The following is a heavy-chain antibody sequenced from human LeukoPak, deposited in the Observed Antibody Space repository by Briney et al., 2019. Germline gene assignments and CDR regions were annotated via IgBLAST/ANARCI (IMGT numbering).Heavy chain of an antibody. D-gene: IGHD6-13*01. Sequence: SETLSLTCAVYGGSFSGYYWSWIRQPPGKGLEWIGEINHSGSTNYNPSLKSRVTISVATSKNQFSLKLSSVTAADTAVYYCASLTGGGIAAAGTVDYWGQGTLVTVSS. J-gene: IGHJ4*02. CDR3: ASLTGGGIAAAGTVDY. CDR1: GGSFSGYY. CDR2: INHSGST. V-gene: IGHV4-34*01.